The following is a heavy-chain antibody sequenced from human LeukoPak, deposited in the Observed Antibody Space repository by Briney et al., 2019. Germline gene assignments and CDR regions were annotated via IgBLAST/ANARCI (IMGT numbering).Heavy chain of an antibody. CDR2: ISYSGST. D-gene: IGHD3-10*01. CDR1: GGSISPYF. V-gene: IGHV4-59*01. J-gene: IGHJ5*02. Sequence: SETLSLTCTVSGGSISPYFWSWIRQPPGKGLEWIGYISYSGSTNYNPSLKSRVTISVDTSKNQFSLLLSSATAADTAVYYCARDDYRGVTNFDPWGQGTLVTVSS. CDR3: ARDDYRGVTNFDP.